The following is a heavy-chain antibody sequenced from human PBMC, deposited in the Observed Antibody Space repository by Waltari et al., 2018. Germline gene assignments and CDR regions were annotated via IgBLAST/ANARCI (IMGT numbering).Heavy chain of an antibody. D-gene: IGHD3-10*01. CDR2: IIPIFGTA. V-gene: IGHV1-69*01. Sequence: QVQLVQSGAEVKKPGSSVKVSCKASGGTFSSYAISWVRQAPGQGLEWMGGIIPIFGTANYAQKFQGRVTITADESTSTAYMELSSLRSEDTAVYYCARERNYGSGSYYNFYYFDYWGQGTLVIVSS. CDR1: GGTFSSYA. CDR3: ARERNYGSGSYYNFYYFDY. J-gene: IGHJ4*02.